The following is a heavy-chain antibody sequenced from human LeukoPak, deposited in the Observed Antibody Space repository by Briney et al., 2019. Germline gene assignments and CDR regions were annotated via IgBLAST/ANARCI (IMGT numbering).Heavy chain of an antibody. CDR1: GGSINSGSYY. CDR3: ARQPYYYDRSGHCFERFDY. CDR2: IYYNGRS. V-gene: IGHV4-39*01. D-gene: IGHD3-22*01. J-gene: IGHJ4*02. Sequence: SETLSLTCTVSGGSINSGSYYWGWIRQPPGKGLEWIGSIYYNGRSYYNPSLKSRATISVDTSKNQFSLKPSSVTAADTAVYYCARQPYYYDRSGHCFERFDYWGQGTLVTVSS.